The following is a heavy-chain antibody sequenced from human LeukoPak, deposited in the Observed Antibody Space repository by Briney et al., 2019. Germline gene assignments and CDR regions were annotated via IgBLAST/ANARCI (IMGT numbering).Heavy chain of an antibody. Sequence: PGGSLRLSCAASGFTFRNYAMSWVRQAPGKGLEWVSAISDSGDSTFYADSVKGRFTISRDNSKSTLDLQLNSLRVEDTAVYYCANLGARDGFDIWGQGTVVTVSS. CDR2: ISDSGDST. V-gene: IGHV3-23*01. D-gene: IGHD1-26*01. CDR3: ANLGARDGFDI. CDR1: GFTFRNYA. J-gene: IGHJ3*02.